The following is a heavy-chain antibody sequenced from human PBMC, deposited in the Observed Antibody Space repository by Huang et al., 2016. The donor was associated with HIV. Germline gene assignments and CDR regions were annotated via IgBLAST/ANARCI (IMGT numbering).Heavy chain of an antibody. Sequence: QVQLQQWGAGLLKPSETLSFTCAFYGGSCSGYYWSWIRQPPGKGLEWIGEINHSGSTNYDPSLRSRVTISVDTSKNQFSLKLSSVTAADTAVYYCARILMYYNSSGYGFDYWGRGTLVTVSS. J-gene: IGHJ4*02. V-gene: IGHV4-34*01. CDR2: INHSGST. CDR3: ARILMYYNSSGYGFDY. D-gene: IGHD3-22*01. CDR1: GGSCSGYY.